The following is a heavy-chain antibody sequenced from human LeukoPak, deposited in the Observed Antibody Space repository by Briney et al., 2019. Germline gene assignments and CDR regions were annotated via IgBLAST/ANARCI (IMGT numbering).Heavy chain of an antibody. Sequence: GGSLRLSCAASGFTFSSYWMHGVRQAPGKGLVWVSRINSDGSSTSYADSVKGRFTISRDNAKNTLYLQMNSLRAEDTAVYYCARGGYYDSSGSDYWGQGTLVTVSS. CDR1: GFTFSSYW. CDR2: INSDGSST. J-gene: IGHJ4*02. CDR3: ARGGYYDSSGSDY. V-gene: IGHV3-74*01. D-gene: IGHD3-22*01.